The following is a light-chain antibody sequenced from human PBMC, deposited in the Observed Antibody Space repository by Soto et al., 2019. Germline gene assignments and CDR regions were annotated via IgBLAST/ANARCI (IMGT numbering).Light chain of an antibody. J-gene: IGLJ1*01. CDR1: SSDVGGYNY. CDR2: DVS. CDR3: SSYTTSNTRQIV. V-gene: IGLV2-14*01. Sequence: VLTQPASVSGSPGQSITISCTGTSSDVGGYNYVSWYQQHPGKAPKFMIYDVSNRPSGVSNRFSGSKSGNTASLTISGLQAEDEADYYCSSYTTSNTRQIVFGTGTKVTVL.